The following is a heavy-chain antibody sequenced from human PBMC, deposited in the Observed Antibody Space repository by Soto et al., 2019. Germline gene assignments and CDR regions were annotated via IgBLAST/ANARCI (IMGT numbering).Heavy chain of an antibody. D-gene: IGHD3-3*01. CDR1: GFTVSSNY. CDR2: IYYDGTT. CDR3: ARRFRHFDFLDS. Sequence: GSLRLSCAASGFTVSSNYMSWVRRPPGEGLEWIGTIYYDGTTYYNPSLKNRVNLSVDTSKNQFSLKLPSVTAAVAAVYYCARRFRHFDFLDSWGRGTLVTVSS. V-gene: IGHV4-59*04. J-gene: IGHJ5*01.